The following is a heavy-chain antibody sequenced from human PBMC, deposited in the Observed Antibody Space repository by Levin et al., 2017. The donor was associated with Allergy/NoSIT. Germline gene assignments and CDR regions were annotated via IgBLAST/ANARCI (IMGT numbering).Heavy chain of an antibody. CDR2: ISSSSSYI. CDR3: ARGISGTGADY. D-gene: IGHD3-10*01. Sequence: GESLKISCAASGFTFSSYSMNWVRQAPGKGLEWVSSISSSSSYIYYADSVKGRFTISRDNAKNSLYLQMNSLRAEDTAVYYCARGISGTGADYWGQGTLVTVSS. CDR1: GFTFSSYS. J-gene: IGHJ4*02. V-gene: IGHV3-21*01.